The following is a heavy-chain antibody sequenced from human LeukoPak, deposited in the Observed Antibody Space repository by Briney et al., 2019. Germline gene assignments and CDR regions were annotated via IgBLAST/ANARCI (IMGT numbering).Heavy chain of an antibody. D-gene: IGHD3-10*01. V-gene: IGHV3-48*03. CDR1: GFTFSSYE. J-gene: IGHJ5*02. CDR3: ARGTRPYYGSGSYWFDP. CDR2: ISSSGSRI. Sequence: GGSLRLSCAASGFTFSSYEMNWVRQAPGKGLEWVSHISSSGSRIYYAESVKGRFTISRDNAQNSLYLQMNSLRAEDTADYYCARGTRPYYGSGSYWFDPWGQGTLATVSS.